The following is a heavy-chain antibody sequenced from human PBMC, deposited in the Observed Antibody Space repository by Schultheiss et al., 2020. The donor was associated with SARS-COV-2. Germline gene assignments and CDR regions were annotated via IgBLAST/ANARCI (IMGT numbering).Heavy chain of an antibody. J-gene: IGHJ4*02. CDR2: INHSGST. CDR3: ARTNEYFDY. CDR1: GGSFSGYY. V-gene: IGHV4-34*01. Sequence: SETLSLTCAVYGGSFSGYYWSWIRQPPGKGLEWIGEINHSGSTYYNPSLKSRVTISVDTSKNQFSLKLSSVTAADTAVYYCARTNEYFDYWGQGTLVTVSS. D-gene: IGHD1-1*01.